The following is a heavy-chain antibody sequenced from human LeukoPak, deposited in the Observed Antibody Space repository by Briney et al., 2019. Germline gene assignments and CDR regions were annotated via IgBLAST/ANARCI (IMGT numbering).Heavy chain of an antibody. CDR3: ARDSRDGYKLIDD. Sequence: SETLSLTCTVSGGSISSSSYYWGWIRQPPGKGLEWIGSIYYSGSTHYNPSLKSRVTISVDTSKNQFSLNLSSVTAADTAVYYCARDSRDGYKLIDDWGQGTLVTVSS. D-gene: IGHD5-24*01. CDR2: IYYSGST. CDR1: GGSISSSSYY. V-gene: IGHV4-39*07. J-gene: IGHJ4*02.